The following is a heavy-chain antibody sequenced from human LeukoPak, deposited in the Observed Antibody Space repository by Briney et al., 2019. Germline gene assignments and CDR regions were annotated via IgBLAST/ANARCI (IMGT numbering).Heavy chain of an antibody. CDR3: AKDKVAPVVGYFDY. CDR1: GFHFDDYA. Sequence: GRSLSLFCAASGFHFDDYALLWVRQAPRKGLPWVSGIRWFRGSLVFEDSVKGRFTISIDNAKNSLYLQMNSLRAEDTAVYYCAKDKVAPVVGYFDYWGQGTLVTVSS. J-gene: IGHJ4*02. V-gene: IGHV3-9*01. CDR2: IRWFRGSL. D-gene: IGHD2-2*01.